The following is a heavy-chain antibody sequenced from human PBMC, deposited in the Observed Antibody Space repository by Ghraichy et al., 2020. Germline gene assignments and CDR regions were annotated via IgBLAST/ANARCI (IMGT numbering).Heavy chain of an antibody. D-gene: IGHD3-10*01. CDR2: IYPGDSDT. CDR3: ARHPLLWDGSGSFSPVDAFDI. Sequence: GESLNISCKGSGYSFTSYWIGWVRQMPGKGLEWMGIIYPGDSDTRYSPSFQGQVTISADKSISTAYLQWSSLKASDTAMYYCARHPLLWDGSGSFSPVDAFDIWGQGTMVTVSS. J-gene: IGHJ3*02. V-gene: IGHV5-51*01. CDR1: GYSFTSYW.